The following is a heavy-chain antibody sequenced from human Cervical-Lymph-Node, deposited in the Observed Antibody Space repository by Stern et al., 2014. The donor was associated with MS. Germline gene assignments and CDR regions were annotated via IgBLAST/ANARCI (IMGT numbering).Heavy chain of an antibody. CDR3: AREIACRRFED. CDR1: GFPVGTSY. Sequence: EVQLLESGGGLVQPGGSLRLSCAASGFPVGTSYINWVRQAPGKGLEWVSRIHTVGTTHYADSVKGRFTISRANAKNALYLQMDRLTVEDTAVYYCAREIACRRFEDWGRGTLVAVSP. V-gene: IGHV3-66*01. D-gene: IGHD6-6*01. CDR2: IHTVGTT. J-gene: IGHJ4*02.